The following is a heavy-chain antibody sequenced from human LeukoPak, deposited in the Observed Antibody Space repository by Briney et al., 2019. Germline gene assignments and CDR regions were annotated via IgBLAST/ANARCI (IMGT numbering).Heavy chain of an antibody. Sequence: GGSLRLSCAASGFTFSSYAMGWVRQAPGKGLEWVSAISGSGGSTYYADSVKGRFTISRDNSKNTLYLQMNSLRAEDTAVYYCARDRGATVTTGGFDYWGQGTLVTVSS. CDR2: ISGSGGST. V-gene: IGHV3-23*01. CDR1: GFTFSSYA. J-gene: IGHJ4*02. CDR3: ARDRGATVTTGGFDY. D-gene: IGHD4-17*01.